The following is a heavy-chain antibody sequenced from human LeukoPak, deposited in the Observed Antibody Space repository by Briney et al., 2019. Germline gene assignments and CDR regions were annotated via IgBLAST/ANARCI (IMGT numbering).Heavy chain of an antibody. D-gene: IGHD2-2*01. CDR2: ISGSGGST. CDR3: AKDPRYCSSTSCSNNWFDP. J-gene: IGHJ5*02. CDR1: GFTFSSYA. Sequence: GGSLRLSCAASGFTFSSYAMSWVRQAPGKGLEWVSAISGSGGSTYYADSVKGRFTISRDNSKNTLYLQMNSLRAEDTAVYYCAKDPRYCSSTSCSNNWFDPRGQGTLVTVSS. V-gene: IGHV3-23*01.